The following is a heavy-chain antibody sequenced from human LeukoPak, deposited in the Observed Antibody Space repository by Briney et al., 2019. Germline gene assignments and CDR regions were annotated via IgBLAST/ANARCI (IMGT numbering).Heavy chain of an antibody. CDR2: IYYSGST. V-gene: IGHV4-39*07. CDR1: GGSISSSSYY. Sequence: SETLSLTCTVSGGSISSSSYYWGWIRQPPGKGLEWIGSIYYSGSTFYNPSLKSRVTISVDTSKNQFSLKLSSVTAADTAVYYCARLAGGSYFRVFDYWGLGTLVTVSS. J-gene: IGHJ4*02. D-gene: IGHD1-26*01. CDR3: ARLAGGSYFRVFDY.